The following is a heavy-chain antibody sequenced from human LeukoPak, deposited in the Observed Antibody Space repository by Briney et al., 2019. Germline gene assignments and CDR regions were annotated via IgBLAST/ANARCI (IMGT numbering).Heavy chain of an antibody. D-gene: IGHD4-17*01. CDR1: GYTFTGYY. J-gene: IGHJ4*02. CDR3: RGVYGDYNLRDY. Sequence: ASVKVSCKASGYTFTGYYMHWVRQAPGQGLEWMGWINPNSGGTNYAQKFQGRVTMTEDTSTDTAYMKLSSLRSEDSAVYYCRGVYGDYNLRDYWGQGTLVTVSS. V-gene: IGHV1-2*02. CDR2: INPNSGGT.